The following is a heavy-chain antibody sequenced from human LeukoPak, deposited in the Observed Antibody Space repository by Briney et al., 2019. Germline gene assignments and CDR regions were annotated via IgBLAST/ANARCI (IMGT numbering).Heavy chain of an antibody. V-gene: IGHV3-7*01. D-gene: IGHD3-16*01. CDR2: IKQDGSEK. J-gene: IGHJ4*02. Sequence: GGSLRLSCAASGFTFSSYWMSWVRQAPGKGLEWVANIKQDGSEKYYVDSVKGRFTISRDNAKNSLYLQMNSLRAEDTAVYYCARVSRGVLGAYYFGYWGQGTLVTVSS. CDR3: ARVSRGVLGAYYFGY. CDR1: GFTFSSYW.